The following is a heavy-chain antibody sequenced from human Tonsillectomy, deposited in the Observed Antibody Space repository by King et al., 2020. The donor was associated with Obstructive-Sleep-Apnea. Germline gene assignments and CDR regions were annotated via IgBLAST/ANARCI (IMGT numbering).Heavy chain of an antibody. CDR2: ISSVGSRT. CDR1: GFSFSSYC. Sequence: VQLVESGGGLVQPGGSLRLSCAASGFSFSSYCMHWVRQGPGKGLVWVSRISSVGSRTSYTSTVKGRFTISRDNATNTLYRQMNRLRAEDTAVYYCASDSNSGDYILYNWFDPWGQGTLVTVSS. V-gene: IGHV3-74*01. D-gene: IGHD4-17*01. CDR3: ASDSNSGDYILYNWFDP. J-gene: IGHJ5*02.